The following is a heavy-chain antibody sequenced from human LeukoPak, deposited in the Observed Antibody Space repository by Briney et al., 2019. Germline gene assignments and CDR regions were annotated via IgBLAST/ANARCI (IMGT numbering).Heavy chain of an antibody. J-gene: IGHJ4*02. CDR1: GFTFSSYW. CDR2: IKQDGSEK. CDR3: AKAGLECSSTSCYWVDY. V-gene: IGHV3-7*01. D-gene: IGHD2-2*01. Sequence: GGSLRLSCAASGFTFSSYWMSWVRQAPGKGLEWVANIKQDGSEKYYVDSVKGRFTISRDNSKNTLYLQMNSLRAEDTAVYYCAKAGLECSSTSCYWVDYWGQGTLVTVSS.